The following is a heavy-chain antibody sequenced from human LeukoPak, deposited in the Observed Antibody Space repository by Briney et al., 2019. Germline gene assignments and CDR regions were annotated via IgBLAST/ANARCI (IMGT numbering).Heavy chain of an antibody. D-gene: IGHD3-3*01. CDR2: ISDHNGNT. J-gene: IGHJ4*02. CDR1: AYTFTTYG. Sequence: ASVKVSCKASAYTFTTYGITWVRQAPGQGLEWMGWISDHNGNTNYAQKDQGRVSMTTDTSTSTAYMELRSLRSDDTAVYYCATVPRGSGYFDFDYWGQGTLVTVSS. CDR3: ATVPRGSGYFDFDY. V-gene: IGHV1-18*01.